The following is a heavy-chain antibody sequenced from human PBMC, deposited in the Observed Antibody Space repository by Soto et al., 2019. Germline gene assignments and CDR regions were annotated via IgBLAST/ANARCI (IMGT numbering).Heavy chain of an antibody. V-gene: IGHV3-30*18. CDR3: AKLGIPYVSVSAVVDV. J-gene: IGHJ6*02. CDR2: ISYDGNHK. D-gene: IGHD2-8*01. Sequence: GGSLRLSCTASGSVFSKYGVHWVRQAPGKGLEWVALISYDGNHKFYTDSVKGRFTISRDNSKNILYLQTNTLRIEDTAVYYRAKLGIPYVSVSAVVDVWGPGNTVPVPS. CDR1: GSVFSKYG.